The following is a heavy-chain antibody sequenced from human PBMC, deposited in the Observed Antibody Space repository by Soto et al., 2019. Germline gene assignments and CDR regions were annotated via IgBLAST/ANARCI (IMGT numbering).Heavy chain of an antibody. CDR1: GFTLSPYT. J-gene: IGHJ6*03. CDR2: ISGRSDII. CDR3: ARERNNYYMDV. V-gene: IGHV3-48*01. Sequence: GGSLRLSCAASGFTLSPYTMNWVRLAPGKGLEWVSYISGRSDIIYYAGSVEGRFTISRDKAKNSLFLQMNSLRAEDTAVYYCARERNNYYMDVWGKGTTVTVSS.